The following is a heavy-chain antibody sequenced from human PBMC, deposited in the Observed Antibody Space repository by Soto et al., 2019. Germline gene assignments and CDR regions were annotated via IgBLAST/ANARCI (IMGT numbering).Heavy chain of an antibody. CDR3: ARDRAPGDSGYDRYYYGMDV. CDR2: ISAYNGNT. CDR1: GYTFTSYG. Sequence: QVQLVQSGAEVKKPGASVKVSCKASGYTFTSYGISWVRQAPGQGLEWMGWISAYNGNTNYAQKLQGRVTMTTDTSTSTAYMELRSLRSDDTAVYYCARDRAPGDSGYDRYYYGMDVWGQGTTVTVSS. V-gene: IGHV1-18*01. J-gene: IGHJ6*02. D-gene: IGHD5-12*01.